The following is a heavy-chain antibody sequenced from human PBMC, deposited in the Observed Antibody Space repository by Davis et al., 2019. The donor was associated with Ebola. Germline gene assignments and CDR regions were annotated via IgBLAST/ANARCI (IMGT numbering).Heavy chain of an antibody. CDR1: GFTFTSYA. CDR2: ISYDGSDK. Sequence: GESLKISCAASGFTFTSYAMHWVRQAPGKGLEWVAVISYDGSDKYYADSVKGRFTIFRDNSKNTLYLQMNSLRAEDTAVYYCARDGAEMTTGDLYYYYYGMDVWGQGTTVTVSS. V-gene: IGHV3-30*04. D-gene: IGHD5-24*01. J-gene: IGHJ6*02. CDR3: ARDGAEMTTGDLYYYYYGMDV.